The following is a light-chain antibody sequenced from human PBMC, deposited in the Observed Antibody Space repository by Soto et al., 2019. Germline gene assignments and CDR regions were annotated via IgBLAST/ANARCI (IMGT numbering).Light chain of an antibody. CDR2: GAS. Sequence: VMTQSPVTLSASPGERATLSCRASQSVSTNLAWYQHKPGQAPRFLIYGASTRATGIPARFSGSGSGTEFTLTISSLQSEDSAVYYCQQYNDLVTFGGGTKVEIK. J-gene: IGKJ4*01. CDR1: QSVSTN. V-gene: IGKV3-15*01. CDR3: QQYNDLVT.